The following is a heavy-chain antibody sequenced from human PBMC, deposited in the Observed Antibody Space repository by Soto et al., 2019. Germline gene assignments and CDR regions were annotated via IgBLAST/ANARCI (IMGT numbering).Heavy chain of an antibody. D-gene: IGHD3-10*01. CDR1: GYTFTSYY. J-gene: IGHJ6*02. CDR3: ARGTMVRGVAYYYYCGMDV. Sequence: QVQLVQSGAEVKKPGASVKVSCKASGYTFTSYYMHWVRQAPGQGLEWMGIINPSGGSTSYAQKFQGRVTMPRDTSTSPVYMEMSSRRSEDTAVYYCARGTMVRGVAYYYYCGMDVWGQGTKVTVSS. CDR2: INPSGGST. V-gene: IGHV1-46*01.